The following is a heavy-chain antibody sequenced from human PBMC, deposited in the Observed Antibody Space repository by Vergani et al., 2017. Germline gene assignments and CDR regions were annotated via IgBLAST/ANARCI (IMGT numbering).Heavy chain of an antibody. D-gene: IGHD1-1*01. CDR1: GFTSSYYG. J-gene: IGHJ1*01. V-gene: IGHV3-30*03. CDR3: ATRSCGTPGCQIGYFRA. CDR2: ISYDGTQK. Sequence: QVHLVESGGGVVQPGRSLRLSCVVSGFTSSYYGMHWVRQAPGKGLEWVAVISYDGTQKYYADSVKGRFTISRDNSKSTLYLQMNSLRTEDTAVYYCATRSCGTPGCQIGYFRAGGQGTLVTVSS.